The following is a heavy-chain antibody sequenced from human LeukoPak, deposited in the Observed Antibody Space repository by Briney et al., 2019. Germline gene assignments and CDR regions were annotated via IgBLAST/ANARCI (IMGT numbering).Heavy chain of an antibody. V-gene: IGHV3-7*01. CDR3: ARLNPNYFDY. J-gene: IGHJ4*02. Sequence: GGSLRPSCAASGFTFRIFYMSWVRQAPGKGLEWVANIKQDGSEKYYVDSVKGRFTISRDNAKNSLYLQMNSLRAEDTAVYYCARLNPNYFDYWGQGTLVTVSS. CDR1: GFTFRIFY. CDR2: IKQDGSEK.